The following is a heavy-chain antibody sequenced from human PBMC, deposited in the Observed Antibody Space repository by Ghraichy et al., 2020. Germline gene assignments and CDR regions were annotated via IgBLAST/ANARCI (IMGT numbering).Heavy chain of an antibody. CDR1: GGSISSSSYY. D-gene: IGHD6-13*01. J-gene: IGHJ4*02. V-gene: IGHV4-39*01. CDR2: IYYSGST. Sequence: SETLSLTCTVSGGSISSSSYYWGWIRQPPGKGLEWIGSIYYSGSTYYNPSLKSRVTISVDTSKNQFSLKLSYVTAADTAVYYCARRGYSSSAYEDWGQGTLVTVSS. CDR3: ARRGYSSSAYED.